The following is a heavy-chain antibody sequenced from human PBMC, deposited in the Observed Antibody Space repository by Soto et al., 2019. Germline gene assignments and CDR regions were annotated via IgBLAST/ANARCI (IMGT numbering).Heavy chain of an antibody. CDR3: AGGMAGLDV. Sequence: EGQLVESGGGLVQPGGSLRLSCAASGLSFNIYWMHWVRQVPGKGLVWLARINSDGSHTIYVDSVKGRFTISRDNAKSTVFLQMDSLRDEDTGVYYCAGGMAGLDVWGQGTTVTVSS. V-gene: IGHV3-74*01. CDR1: GLSFNIYW. J-gene: IGHJ6*02. CDR2: INSDGSHT.